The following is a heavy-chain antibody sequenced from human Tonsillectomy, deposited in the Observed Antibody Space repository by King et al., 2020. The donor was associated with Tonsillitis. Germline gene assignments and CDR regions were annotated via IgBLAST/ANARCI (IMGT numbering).Heavy chain of an antibody. CDR3: ARKEYDYVWGSYRPRGYYFDY. J-gene: IGHJ4*02. CDR2: IYYSGST. Sequence: QLQESGPGLVKPSETLSLTCTVSGGSISSSSYYWGWIRQPPGKGLEWIGSIYYSGSTYYNPSLKSLVTISVDPSKNQFSLKLSSVTAADTAVYYCARKEYDYVWGSYRPRGYYFDYWGQGTLVTVSS. D-gene: IGHD3-16*02. V-gene: IGHV4-39*01. CDR1: GGSISSSSYY.